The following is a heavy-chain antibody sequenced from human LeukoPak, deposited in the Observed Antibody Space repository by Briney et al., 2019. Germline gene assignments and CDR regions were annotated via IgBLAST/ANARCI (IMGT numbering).Heavy chain of an antibody. D-gene: IGHD6-13*01. CDR2: IRGSGGST. V-gene: IGHV3-23*01. CDR1: GFTFSSYA. Sequence: GGSLRLSCEASGFTFSSYAMSWVRQAPGKGLEWFSAIRGSGGSTYYADSVKGRFTISRDNSKNTLYLQMNSLRAEDTAVYYCAKDIYSYSSSWYNWFDPWGQGTLVTVSS. CDR3: AKDIYSYSSSWYNWFDP. J-gene: IGHJ5*02.